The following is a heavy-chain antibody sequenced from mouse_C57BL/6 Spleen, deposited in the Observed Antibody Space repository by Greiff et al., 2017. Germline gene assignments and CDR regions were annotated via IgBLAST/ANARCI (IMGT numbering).Heavy chain of an antibody. CDR2: IYPGDGDT. V-gene: IGHV1-80*01. CDR3: ARSLDDAMDY. CDR1: GYAFSSYW. J-gene: IGHJ4*01. Sequence: LQESGASVKISCKASGYAFSSYWMNWVKQRPGKGLEWIGQIYPGDGDTNYNGKFKGKATLTADKSSSTAYMQLSSLTSEDSAVYFCARSLDDAMDYGGQGTSVTVSS.